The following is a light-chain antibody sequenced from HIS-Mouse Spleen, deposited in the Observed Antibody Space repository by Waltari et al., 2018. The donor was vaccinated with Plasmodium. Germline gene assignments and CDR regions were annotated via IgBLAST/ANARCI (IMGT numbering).Light chain of an antibody. CDR1: QSVSSN. V-gene: IGKV3-15*01. Sequence: EIVMTQSPATLSVSPGERATLSCRASQSVSSNLAWYQQKPGQAPRLLIYGASTRATGIPARFSGSGSGTEFTRTSSSLQSEDCAVYYCQQYNNWSFTFGPGTKVDIK. J-gene: IGKJ3*01. CDR3: QQYNNWSFT. CDR2: GAS.